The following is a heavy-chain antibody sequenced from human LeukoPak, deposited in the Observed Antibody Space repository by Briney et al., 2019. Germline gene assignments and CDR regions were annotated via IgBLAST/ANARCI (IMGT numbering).Heavy chain of an antibody. V-gene: IGHV1-8*01. CDR3: ARESTDYYDTSGYYYGPIY. D-gene: IGHD3-22*01. J-gene: IGHJ4*02. CDR2: MNPNSGNT. CDR1: GYTFTSYD. Sequence: ASVKVSCKASGYTFTSYDINWVRQATGQGLEWMGWMNPNSGNTGYAQKFQGRVTITADESTTTAYMELSSLRSEDTAVYYRARESTDYYDTSGYYYGPIYWGQGTLVTVSS.